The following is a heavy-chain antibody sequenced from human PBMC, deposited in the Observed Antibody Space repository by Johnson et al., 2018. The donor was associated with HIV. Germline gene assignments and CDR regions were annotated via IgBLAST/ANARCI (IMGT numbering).Heavy chain of an antibody. J-gene: IGHJ3*02. CDR3: ATTYYYGSGSYYNAVDAFDI. CDR2: INWNGGIT. D-gene: IGHD3-10*01. V-gene: IGHV3-20*04. CDR1: GFTFDDYG. Sequence: VQLVESGGGVVRPGGSLRLSCAASGFTFDDYGMSWVRQAPGKGLEWVSGINWNGGITGYADSVKGRCTIFRDNDKKSLYLQMNSLRAEDTAVYYCATTYYYGSGSYYNAVDAFDIWGQGTMVTVSS.